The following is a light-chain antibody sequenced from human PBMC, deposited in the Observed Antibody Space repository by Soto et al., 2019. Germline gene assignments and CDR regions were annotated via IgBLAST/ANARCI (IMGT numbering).Light chain of an antibody. Sequence: QAGLTRPPSASGSPGQSVTISCTGTKSDIGVYDFVSWYQHHPGKAPRLIIYEVVQRPSGVPDRFSGPKSGNTASLTVSGLQAADEADYFCKSYAGSNTYVFGSGTKVTVL. J-gene: IGLJ1*01. CDR3: KSYAGSNTYV. V-gene: IGLV2-8*01. CDR2: EVV. CDR1: KSDIGVYDF.